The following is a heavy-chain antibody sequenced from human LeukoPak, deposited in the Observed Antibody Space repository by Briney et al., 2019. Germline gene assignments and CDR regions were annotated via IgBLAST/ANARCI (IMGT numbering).Heavy chain of an antibody. CDR1: GYSISSGYY. Sequence: SETLSLTCAVSGYSISSGYYWGWIRQPPGKGLEWIGGIYHSGSTYYNPSLKSRVTISVDTSKNQFSLKLSSVTAADTAVYYCARLTGGSFVFDYWGQGTLVTVSS. D-gene: IGHD1-26*01. V-gene: IGHV4-38-2*01. J-gene: IGHJ4*02. CDR3: ARLTGGSFVFDY. CDR2: IYHSGST.